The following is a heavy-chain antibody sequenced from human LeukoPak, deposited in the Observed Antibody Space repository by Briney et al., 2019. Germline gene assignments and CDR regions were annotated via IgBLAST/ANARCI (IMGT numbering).Heavy chain of an antibody. CDR3: ARVAARTRTSWNRLGLYYYDCYMGV. D-gene: IGHD6-6*01. Sequence: GASVKVSCKASGYTFTSYGISWVRQAPGQGLEWMGWISAYNGNTNYAQKLQGRVTMTTDTSTSTAYMELRSLRSDDTAVYSCARVAARTRTSWNRLGLYYYDCYMGVWGKGTTVTVSS. CDR1: GYTFTSYG. J-gene: IGHJ6*03. V-gene: IGHV1-18*01. CDR2: ISAYNGNT.